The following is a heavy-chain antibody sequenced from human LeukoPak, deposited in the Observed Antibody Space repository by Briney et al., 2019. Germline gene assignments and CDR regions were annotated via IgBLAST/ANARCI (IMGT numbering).Heavy chain of an antibody. D-gene: IGHD4-17*01. CDR2: ISGSGGST. CDR1: GFTFSSYA. J-gene: IGHJ4*02. V-gene: IGHV3-23*01. Sequence: PGGSLRLSCAASGFTFSSYAMSWVRQAPGKGLEWVSAISGSGGSTYYADSVKGRFTISGDNSKNTLYLQMNSLRAEDTAVYYCAKGKGLRGGYIDYWGQGTLVTVSS. CDR3: AKGKGLRGGYIDY.